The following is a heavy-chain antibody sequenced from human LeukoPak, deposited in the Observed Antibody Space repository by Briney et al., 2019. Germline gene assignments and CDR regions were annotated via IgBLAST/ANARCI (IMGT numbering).Heavy chain of an antibody. CDR3: AGPYCYYGMDV. V-gene: IGHV4-34*01. CDR2: INHSGSA. J-gene: IGHJ6*02. CDR1: GGSFSGYY. Sequence: PSETLSLTCAVYGGSFSGYYWSWIRQPPGKGLEWIGEINHSGSANYNPSLKSRVTISVDTSKNQFSLKLSSVTAADTAVYYCAGPYCYYGMDVWGQGTTVTVSS.